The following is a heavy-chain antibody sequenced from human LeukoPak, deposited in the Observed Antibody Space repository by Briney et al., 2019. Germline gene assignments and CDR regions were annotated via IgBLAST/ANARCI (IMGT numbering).Heavy chain of an antibody. V-gene: IGHV4-39*01. CDR3: ARQLPTAAADTRGYFDY. J-gene: IGHJ4*02. CDR2: LYYGGNS. CDR1: GGSISIISSSTYY. Sequence: IPSETLSLTCTVSGGSISIISSSTYYWGWIRQAPGKGLEWIGSLYYGGNSHYNPSLKSRATLSVDTSNNQFSLKLTSVTAADAAVYFCARQLPTAAADTRGYFDYWGQGTVVTVSS. D-gene: IGHD6-25*01.